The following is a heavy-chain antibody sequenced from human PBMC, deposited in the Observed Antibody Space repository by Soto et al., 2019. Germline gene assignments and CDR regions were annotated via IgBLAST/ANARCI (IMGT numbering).Heavy chain of an antibody. Sequence: ASDHVAYMHSRYCFTGYYMLLLRLAPGPPLERMGWINPNSGGTNYAQKFQGRVTMTTDTSISTAYMELSRLRSDDTAVYYCASSPVWSGYYSSVGYFDYWGQGTLVTVSS. CDR1: RYCFTGYY. V-gene: IGHV1-2*02. D-gene: IGHD3-3*01. J-gene: IGHJ4*02. CDR3: ASSPVWSGYYSSVGYFDY. CDR2: INPNSGGT.